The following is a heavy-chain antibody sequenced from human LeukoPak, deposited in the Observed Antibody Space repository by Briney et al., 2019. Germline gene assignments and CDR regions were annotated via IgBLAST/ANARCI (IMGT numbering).Heavy chain of an antibody. V-gene: IGHV3-48*03. Sequence: GGSLRLSCAASGFTFSSYEMNWVRQAPGKGLEWVSYISSSGSTIYYADSEKGRFTISRDNAKNSLYLQMNSLRAEDTAVYYCAREYGSGSSTHFDYWGQGTLVTVSS. CDR1: GFTFSSYE. CDR2: ISSSGSTI. J-gene: IGHJ4*02. D-gene: IGHD3-10*01. CDR3: AREYGSGSSTHFDY.